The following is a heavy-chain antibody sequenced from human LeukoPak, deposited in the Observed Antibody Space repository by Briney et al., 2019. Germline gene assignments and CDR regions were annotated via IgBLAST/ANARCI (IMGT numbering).Heavy chain of an antibody. D-gene: IGHD3-22*01. J-gene: IGHJ4*02. CDR2: INHSGST. CDR1: GGSFSGYY. CDR3: ASRSGYYGY. Sequence: PSETLSLTCAVYGGSFSGYYWSWIRQPPGKGLEWIGEINHSGSTNYNPSLKSRVTISVDTSKNQFSLKLSSVTAADTAVYYCASRSGYYGYWGQGTLVTVSS. V-gene: IGHV4-34*01.